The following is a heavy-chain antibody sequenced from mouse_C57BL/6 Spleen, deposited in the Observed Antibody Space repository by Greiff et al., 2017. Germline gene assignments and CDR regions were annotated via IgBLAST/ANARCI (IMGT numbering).Heavy chain of an antibody. CDR3: ARSRIRNAMDY. Sequence: VQLQQPGAELVMPGASVKLSCKASGYTFTSYWMHWVKQRPGQGLEWIGEIDPSDSYTNYNQKFKGKSTLTVDKSSSTASMQLSSLTSEDSAVYYCARSRIRNAMDYWGQGTSVIVSS. CDR1: GYTFTSYW. CDR2: IDPSDSYT. J-gene: IGHJ4*01. D-gene: IGHD2-4*01. V-gene: IGHV1-69*01.